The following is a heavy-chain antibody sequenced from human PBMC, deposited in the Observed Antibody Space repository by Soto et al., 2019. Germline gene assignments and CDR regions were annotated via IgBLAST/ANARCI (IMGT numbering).Heavy chain of an antibody. Sequence: PGGSLRISCAASGFTFSSYSMNWVRQAPGKGLEWVAVICYSRSNKYYADSVKGRFTISRDNSKNTLYLQMNSLRAEDTAVYYCAREGDGYNTPDYWGQGTLVTVSS. J-gene: IGHJ4*02. CDR3: AREGDGYNTPDY. D-gene: IGHD5-12*01. CDR2: ICYSRSNK. CDR1: GFTFSSYS. V-gene: IGHV3-33*08.